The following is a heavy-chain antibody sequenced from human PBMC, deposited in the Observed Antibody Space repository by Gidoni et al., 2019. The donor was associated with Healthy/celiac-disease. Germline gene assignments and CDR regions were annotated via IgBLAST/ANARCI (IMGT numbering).Heavy chain of an antibody. CDR1: GFTFDDYA. J-gene: IGHJ4*02. Sequence: EVQLVESGGGLVQPGRSLRLSCAASGFTFDDYAMHWVRQAPGKGLEWVSGISWNSGSIGYADSVKGRFTISRDNAKNSLYLQMNSLRAEDTALYYCAKDRGGWLLHYYFDYWGQGTLVTVSS. D-gene: IGHD3-22*01. CDR2: ISWNSGSI. CDR3: AKDRGGWLLHYYFDY. V-gene: IGHV3-9*01.